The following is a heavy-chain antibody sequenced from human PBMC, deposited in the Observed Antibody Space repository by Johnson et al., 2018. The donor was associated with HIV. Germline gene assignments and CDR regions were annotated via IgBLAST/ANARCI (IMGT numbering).Heavy chain of an antibody. J-gene: IGHJ3*02. CDR1: GFTFSSYA. Sequence: EVQLVESGGGVVQPGRSLRLSCAASGFTFSSYAMHWVRQAPGKGLEWVSAISGRGGSTYYADSVKGRFTISRDNSKNTLYLQMNSLRAEDTALYYCAKDRSTGWYPAFDIWGQGTMVTVSS. V-gene: IGHV3-23*04. D-gene: IGHD6-19*01. CDR3: AKDRSTGWYPAFDI. CDR2: ISGRGGST.